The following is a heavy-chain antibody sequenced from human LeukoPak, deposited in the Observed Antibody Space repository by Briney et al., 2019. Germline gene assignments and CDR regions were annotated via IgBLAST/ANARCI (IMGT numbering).Heavy chain of an antibody. CDR1: GYSISSGYC. CDR2: LYHSGST. J-gene: IGHJ4*02. Sequence: SSETLSLTCTVSGYSISSGYCWGWIRQPPGEGLEWIGNLYHSGSTYYNPSLKSRVTISVDTSKNQFSLKLSSVTAADTAVYYCARDPLGEGSFDYWGQGTLVTVSS. V-gene: IGHV4-38-2*02. D-gene: IGHD3-10*01. CDR3: ARDPLGEGSFDY.